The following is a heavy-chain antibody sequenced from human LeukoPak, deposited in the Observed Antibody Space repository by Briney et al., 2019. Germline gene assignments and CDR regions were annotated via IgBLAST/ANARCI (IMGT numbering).Heavy chain of an antibody. CDR3: ARGGVVTVATDY. J-gene: IGHJ4*02. CDR2: ISSSSSYI. D-gene: IGHD3-3*01. CDR1: GFPFSSYS. V-gene: IGHV3-21*01. Sequence: PGGSLRLSCAASGFPFSSYSMNWVRQAPGKGLEWVSSISSSSSYIYYADSVKGRFTISRDNAKNSLYLQMNSLRAEDTAVYYCARGGVVTVATDYWGQGTLVTVSS.